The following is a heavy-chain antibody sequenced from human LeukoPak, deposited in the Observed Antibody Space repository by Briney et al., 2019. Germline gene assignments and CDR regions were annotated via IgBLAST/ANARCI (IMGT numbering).Heavy chain of an antibody. CDR1: GFTFSSYA. J-gene: IGHJ4*02. Sequence: HPGGSLRLSCAASGFTFSSYAMSWVRQAPGKGLEWVSAISGSGGSTYYADSVKGRFTISRDNSKNTLYLQMNSLRAEDTAVYYCAKGGGGYCSSTSCYINYWGQGTLVTVSS. CDR3: AKGGGGYCSSTSCYINY. V-gene: IGHV3-23*01. D-gene: IGHD2-2*02. CDR2: ISGSGGST.